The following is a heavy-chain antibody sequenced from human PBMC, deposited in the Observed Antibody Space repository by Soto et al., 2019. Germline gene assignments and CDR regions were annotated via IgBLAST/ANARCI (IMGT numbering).Heavy chain of an antibody. CDR3: AREAYDFWSGYPV. V-gene: IGHV3-66*01. Sequence: GGSLRLSCAASGFTVSGNYMSWVRQAPGKGLEWVSVIYSCGSTYYADSVNGIFTISRDNSNNTLYLQMNSLRAEDTAVYYCAREAYDFWSGYPVWGQGTVVTVSS. J-gene: IGHJ3*01. CDR1: GFTVSGNY. D-gene: IGHD3-3*01. CDR2: IYSCGST.